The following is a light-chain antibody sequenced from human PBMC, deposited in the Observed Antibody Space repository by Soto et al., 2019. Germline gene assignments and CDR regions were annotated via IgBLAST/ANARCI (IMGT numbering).Light chain of an antibody. Sequence: DIQMTQSPSSLSASVGDRVTITCRASQAISNYLAWYQHKPGKVPKLLIYAASTLQSGVPSRFSGSGSGTDFTLTISSLQPEDVATYYCQKYNGAPRAFGQGTKVEIK. CDR2: AAS. V-gene: IGKV1-27*01. CDR1: QAISNY. J-gene: IGKJ1*01. CDR3: QKYNGAPRA.